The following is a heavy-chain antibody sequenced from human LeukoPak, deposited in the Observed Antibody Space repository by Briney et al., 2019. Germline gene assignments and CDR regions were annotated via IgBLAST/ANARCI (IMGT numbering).Heavy chain of an antibody. CDR1: GFTVSSNY. CDR3: ARDLEGTAMEALDY. CDR2: IYTGGST. Sequence: GGSLRLSCAASGFTVSSNYMSWVRQAPGKGLEWVSVIYTGGSTYYADSVKGRFTISRDNAKNSLYLQMNSLRAEDTAVYYCARDLEGTAMEALDYWGQGTLVTVSS. V-gene: IGHV3-66*01. D-gene: IGHD5-18*01. J-gene: IGHJ4*02.